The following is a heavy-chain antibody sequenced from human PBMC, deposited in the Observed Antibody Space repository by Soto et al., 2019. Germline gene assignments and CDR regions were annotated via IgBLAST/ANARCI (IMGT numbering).Heavy chain of an antibody. V-gene: IGHV4-59*08. D-gene: IGHD1-26*01. Sequence: SETLSLTCTVSGGSVTDRYWNWIRQPPGRGLEWIGYIYSSGGTIFNPSLESRLTMSVDTSNNQFSLKLSSVTAADTAVYYCARQRWLQWEGYYFHYSGQAALVTVSS. CDR2: IYSSGGT. J-gene: IGHJ4*02. CDR3: ARQRWLQWEGYYFHY. CDR1: GGSVTDRY.